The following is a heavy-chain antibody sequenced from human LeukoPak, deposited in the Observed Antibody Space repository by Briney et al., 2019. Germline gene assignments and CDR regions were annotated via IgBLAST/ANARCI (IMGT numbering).Heavy chain of an antibody. J-gene: IGHJ4*02. CDR2: ISTYNGYS. CDR3: AKNSSGGYSDY. V-gene: IGHV1-18*01. D-gene: IGHD6-19*01. Sequence: ASVKVSCKTSGYTFTSSGITWVRQAPGQGLEWMGWISTYNGYSKYAQNLQGRVTMTADTSTTTAYMELSSLRSDDTAVYYCAKNSSGGYSDYWGQRTLVTVSS. CDR1: GYTFTSSG.